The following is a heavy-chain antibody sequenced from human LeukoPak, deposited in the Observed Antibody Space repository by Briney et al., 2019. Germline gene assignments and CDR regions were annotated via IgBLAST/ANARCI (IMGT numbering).Heavy chain of an antibody. CDR3: ARDVGYYYGSGSPRGVGYYYYGMDV. V-gene: IGHV1-18*04. D-gene: IGHD3-10*01. CDR2: IIPILGIA. J-gene: IGHJ6*02. Sequence: ASVKVSCKASGYTFTSYYMHWVRQAPGQGLEWMGRIIPILGIANYAQKLQGRVTMTTDTSTSTAYMELRSLRSDDTAVYYCARDVGYYYGSGSPRGVGYYYYGMDVWGQGTTVTVSS. CDR1: GYTFTSYY.